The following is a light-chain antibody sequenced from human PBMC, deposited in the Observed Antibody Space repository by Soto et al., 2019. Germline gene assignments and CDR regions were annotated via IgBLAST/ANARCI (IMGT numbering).Light chain of an antibody. CDR3: ISYAGSNKPA. Sequence: QSALTQPPSASGSPGQSVAISCSGTSSDVGGYNYVSWYQQHPGKAPKLMIYNVNQRPSGVPDRFSGSKSGNTASLTVSGLQADDAADYYCISYAGSNKPAFGGGTKLTVL. CDR2: NVN. J-gene: IGLJ2*01. CDR1: SSDVGGYNY. V-gene: IGLV2-8*01.